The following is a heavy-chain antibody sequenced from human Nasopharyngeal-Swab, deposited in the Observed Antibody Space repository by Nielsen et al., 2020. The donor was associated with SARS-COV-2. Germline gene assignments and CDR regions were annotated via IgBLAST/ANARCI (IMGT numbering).Heavy chain of an antibody. CDR2: INPNSGGT. J-gene: IGHJ6*02. CDR1: GYTFTDYY. D-gene: IGHD3-3*01. CDR3: ARWTLFWSGYSVPYYYYGMDV. V-gene: IGHV1-2*06. Sequence: ASVKVSCKASGYTFTDYYMHWVRQAPGQGLECMGRINPNSGGTNYAQKFQGRVTMTRDTSISTAYMELTRLRSEDTAVYYCARWTLFWSGYSVPYYYYGMDVWGQGTTVTVSS.